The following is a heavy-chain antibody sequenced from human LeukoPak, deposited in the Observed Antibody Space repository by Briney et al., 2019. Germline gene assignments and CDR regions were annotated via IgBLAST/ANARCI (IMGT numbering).Heavy chain of an antibody. CDR2: IIPIFGTA. V-gene: IGHV1-69*13. CDR3: ATSHNFDWLTRFDP. CDR1: GGTFSSYA. D-gene: IGHD3-9*01. Sequence: ASVKVSCKASGGTFSSYAISWVRQAPGQGLEWMGGIIPIFGTANYAQKFQGRVTITADESTSTAYMELSSLRSEDTAVYHCATSHNFDWLTRFDPWGQGTLVTVSS. J-gene: IGHJ5*02.